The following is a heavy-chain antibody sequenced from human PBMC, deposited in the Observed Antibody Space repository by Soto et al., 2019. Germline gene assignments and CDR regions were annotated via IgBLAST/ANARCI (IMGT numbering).Heavy chain of an antibody. CDR1: GFTFRSYA. CDR3: AKDTAMGYYYYYYMDV. V-gene: IGHV3-30*18. D-gene: IGHD5-18*01. Sequence: QVQLVESGGGEVQPGRSLRLSCAASGFTFRSYAMHWVRQAPGKGLEWVAVISYDGSNKYYADSVKGRFTISRDNSKNTLYLQMNSLRAEDTAVYYCAKDTAMGYYYYYYMDVWGKGTTVTVSS. J-gene: IGHJ6*03. CDR2: ISYDGSNK.